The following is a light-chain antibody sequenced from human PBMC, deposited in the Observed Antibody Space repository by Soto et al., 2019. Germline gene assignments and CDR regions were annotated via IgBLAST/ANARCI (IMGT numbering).Light chain of an antibody. J-gene: IGLJ2*01. CDR3: QAWDSSTFVV. CDR1: KLGDKY. CDR2: QDS. Sequence: HELTQPPSVSVSPGQTASITCSGDKLGDKYACWYQQKPGQSPVLVIYQDSKRPSGIPERFSGSNSGNTATLTISGTQAMDEADYYCQAWDSSTFVVFGGGTKLTVL. V-gene: IGLV3-1*01.